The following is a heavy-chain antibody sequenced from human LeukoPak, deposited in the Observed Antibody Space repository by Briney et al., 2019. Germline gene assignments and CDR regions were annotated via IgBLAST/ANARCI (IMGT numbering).Heavy chain of an antibody. Sequence: GGSLRLSCAASGFTFSSYAMSWVRQAPGKGLEWVSYISSSGSTIYYADSVKGRFTISRDNAKNSLYLQMNSLRAEDTAVYYCARGEMATTGGHAFDIWGQGTMVTVSS. J-gene: IGHJ3*02. V-gene: IGHV3-48*04. CDR1: GFTFSSYA. CDR2: ISSSGSTI. D-gene: IGHD5-24*01. CDR3: ARGEMATTGGHAFDI.